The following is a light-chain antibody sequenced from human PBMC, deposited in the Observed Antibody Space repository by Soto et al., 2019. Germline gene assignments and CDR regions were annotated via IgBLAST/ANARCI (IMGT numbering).Light chain of an antibody. CDR1: QGISHY. V-gene: IGKV1-12*01. CDR3: QQADTFPIT. CDR2: GAS. J-gene: IGKJ5*01. Sequence: DIQMTQSPSSVSASVGDRVTITCRASQGISHYLAWYQKKPGKAPKLLISGASNLQSGVPSRFSGSGSGTELTLTISSLQTEDCGTYFCQQADTFPITFGQGTRLETK.